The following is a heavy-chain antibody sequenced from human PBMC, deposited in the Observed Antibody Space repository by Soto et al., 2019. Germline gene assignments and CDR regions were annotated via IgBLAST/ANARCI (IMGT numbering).Heavy chain of an antibody. CDR1: GFTFSDYA. J-gene: IGHJ4*02. D-gene: IGHD6-19*01. CDR3: TKAAWYGTGWWYIY. CDR2: ISGSSGST. Sequence: GGSLRLSCAASGFTFSDYAMSWVRQAPGKGLEWVSGISGSSGSTYYTDSVKGRFTISRDNSKNTLYLQMNSLRVEDTALYYCTKAAWYGTGWWYIYWGQGTLVTVSS. V-gene: IGHV3-23*01.